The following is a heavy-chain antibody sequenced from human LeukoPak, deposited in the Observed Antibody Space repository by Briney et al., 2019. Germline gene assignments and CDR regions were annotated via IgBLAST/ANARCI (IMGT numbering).Heavy chain of an antibody. D-gene: IGHD3-10*01. V-gene: IGHV3-21*04. CDR1: GFTFSSYS. J-gene: IGHJ4*02. CDR2: ISSSSSYI. CDR3: AKDTYYYGSGSYSGFDY. Sequence: GGSLRLSCAASGFTFSSYSMNWVRQAPGKGLEWVSSISSSSSYIYYADSVKGRFTISRDNAKNSLYLQMNSLRAEDTAVYYCAKDTYYYGSGSYSGFDYWGQGTLVTVSS.